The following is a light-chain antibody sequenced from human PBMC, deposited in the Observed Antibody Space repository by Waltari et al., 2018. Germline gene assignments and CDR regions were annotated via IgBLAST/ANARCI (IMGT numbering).Light chain of an antibody. J-gene: IGLJ1*01. V-gene: IGLV2-23*02. CDR3: CSYAGRGTFV. CDR1: SSGVGDYNF. Sequence: QSALSQPASVSGSPGQSVTVSCTGSSSGVGDYNFVSWYRQHPGKAPELMIHDVDKRPSGVSNRFSGSKSGNTASLTISGLQAEDQADYYCCSYAGRGTFVFGTGTQVTVL. CDR2: DVD.